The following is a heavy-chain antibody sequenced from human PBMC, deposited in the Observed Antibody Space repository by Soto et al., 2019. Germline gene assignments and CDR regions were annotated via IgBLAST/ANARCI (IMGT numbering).Heavy chain of an antibody. V-gene: IGHV4-59*08. CDR3: ARHGYSYGPPDY. CDR2: IYYSGST. D-gene: IGHD5-18*01. Sequence: ASETLSLTCTVSGGSISSYYGSWIRQPPGKGLEWIGYIYYSGSTNYNPSLKSRVTISVDTSKNQFSLKLSSVTAADTAVYYCARHGYSYGPPDYWGQGTLVTVS. CDR1: GGSISSYY. J-gene: IGHJ4*02.